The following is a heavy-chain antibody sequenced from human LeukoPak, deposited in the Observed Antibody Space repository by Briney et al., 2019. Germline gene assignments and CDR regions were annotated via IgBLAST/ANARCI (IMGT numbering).Heavy chain of an antibody. CDR1: GGSISSYY. CDR3: ARNIAVAAPDY. CDR2: IYYSGST. J-gene: IGHJ4*02. D-gene: IGHD6-19*01. V-gene: IGHV4-59*01. Sequence: SETLSLTCTVSGGSISSYYWSWIRQPPGKGLEWIGYIYYSGSTNYNPSLKSRVTILVDTSKNQFSLKLSSVTAADTAVYYCARNIAVAAPDYWGQGTLVTVSS.